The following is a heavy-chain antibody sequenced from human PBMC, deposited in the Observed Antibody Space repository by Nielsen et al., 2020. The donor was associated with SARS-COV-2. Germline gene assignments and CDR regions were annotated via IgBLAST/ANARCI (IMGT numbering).Heavy chain of an antibody. Sequence: GESLKISCAASGFTFSSYAMSWVRQAPGKGLEWVSAISGSGGSTYYADSVKGRFTISRDNSKNTLYLQMNSLRAEDTAVYYCAKVEVVVVPAAHTFDYWGQGTLVTVSS. CDR1: GFTFSSYA. V-gene: IGHV3-23*01. CDR3: AKVEVVVVPAAHTFDY. D-gene: IGHD2-2*01. CDR2: ISGSGGST. J-gene: IGHJ4*02.